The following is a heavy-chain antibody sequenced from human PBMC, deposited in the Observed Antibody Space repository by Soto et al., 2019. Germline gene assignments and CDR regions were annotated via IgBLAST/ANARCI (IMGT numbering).Heavy chain of an antibody. V-gene: IGHV4-59*12. CDR3: ARELPSRYGASIRNVFDL. J-gene: IGHJ3*01. D-gene: IGHD5-12*01. CDR1: GGSISSYY. Sequence: SETLSLTCTVSGGSISSYYWSWIRQPPGKGLEWIGYIYYSGSTNYNPSLKSRFAISRDNAKNSLYLQMNSLRVDDTAVYYCARELPSRYGASIRNVFDLWGQGTMVTVSS. CDR2: IYYSGST.